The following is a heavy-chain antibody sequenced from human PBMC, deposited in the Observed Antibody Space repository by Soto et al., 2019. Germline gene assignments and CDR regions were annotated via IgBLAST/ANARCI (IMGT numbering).Heavy chain of an antibody. CDR3: ARDSRYYDSSGYYPFDY. CDR2: ISAYNGNT. J-gene: IGHJ4*02. V-gene: IGHV1-18*04. Sequence: QVPLVQSGAEVKKPGASVKVSCKASGYTFTSYGISWVRQAPGQGLEWMGWISAYNGNTNYAQKLQGRVTMTTDTSTSTAYMELRSLRSDDTAVYYCARDSRYYDSSGYYPFDYWGQGTLVTVSS. D-gene: IGHD3-22*01. CDR1: GYTFTSYG.